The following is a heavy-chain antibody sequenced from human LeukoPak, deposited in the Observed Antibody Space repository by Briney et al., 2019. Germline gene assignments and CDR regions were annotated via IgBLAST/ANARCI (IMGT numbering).Heavy chain of an antibody. D-gene: IGHD6-6*01. CDR2: ISSSSSYI. CDR1: GFTFSSYS. V-gene: IGHV3-21*01. CDR3: ARDRWSSIAARSFDY. J-gene: IGHJ4*02. Sequence: GGSLRLSCAASGFTFSSYSMNWVRQAPGKGLEWVSSISSSSSYIYYADSVKGRFTISRDNAKNSLYLQMNSLRAEDTAVYYCARDRWSSIAARSFDYWGQGTLVTVSS.